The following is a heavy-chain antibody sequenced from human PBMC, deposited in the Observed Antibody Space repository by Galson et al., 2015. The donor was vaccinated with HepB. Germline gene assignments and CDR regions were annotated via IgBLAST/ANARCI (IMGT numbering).Heavy chain of an antibody. D-gene: IGHD3-10*01. V-gene: IGHV2-70*01. CDR3: ARTSPNYYGSGSYGEFDY. Sequence: ALVKPTQTLTLTCTFSGFSLSTSGMCVSWIRQPPGKALEWLALIDWDDDKYYSTSLKTRLTISKDTSKNQVVLTVTNLDPVDTATYYCARTSPNYYGSGSYGEFDYWGQGTLVTVSS. CDR1: GFSLSTSGMC. J-gene: IGHJ4*02. CDR2: IDWDDDK.